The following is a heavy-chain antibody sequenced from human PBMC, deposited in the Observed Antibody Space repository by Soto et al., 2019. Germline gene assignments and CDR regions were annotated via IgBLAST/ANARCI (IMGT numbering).Heavy chain of an antibody. CDR3: ARDWCTNGVCRLDY. J-gene: IGHJ4*02. CDR1: GGSISSGGYY. Sequence: QVQLQESGPGLVKPSQTLSLTCTVSGGSISSGGYYWSWLRQHPGKGLEWIGYIYYSASTYYNPSHKSRVTISVDTSKNQFSLKLSSVAASDTAVYYCARDWCTNGVCRLDYWGQGTLVTVSS. CDR2: IYYSAST. V-gene: IGHV4-31*03. D-gene: IGHD2-8*01.